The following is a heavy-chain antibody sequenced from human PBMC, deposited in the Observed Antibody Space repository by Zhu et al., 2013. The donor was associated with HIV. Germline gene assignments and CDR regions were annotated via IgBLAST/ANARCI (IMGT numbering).Heavy chain of an antibody. J-gene: IGHJ4*02. Sequence: QVQLVQSGAEVKMPGASVKVSCKPSGYTFSDYYIHWLRQAPGQGLQWMGWINPPSGGTNYAQKFQGRLTMTRDTSISTAYMELSRLKSDDTAVYYCARADRVVIDYWGQGNPGHRLL. D-gene: IGHD2-21*01. V-gene: IGHV1-2*02. CDR3: ARADRVVIDY. CDR1: GYTFSDYY. CDR2: INPPSGGT.